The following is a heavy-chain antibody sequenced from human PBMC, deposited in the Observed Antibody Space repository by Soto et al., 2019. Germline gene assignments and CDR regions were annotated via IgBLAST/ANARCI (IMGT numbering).Heavy chain of an antibody. D-gene: IGHD1-20*01. CDR1: GGTFSTYP. CDR2: IIPKFGTT. J-gene: IGHJ5*02. V-gene: IGHV1-69*06. Sequence: QVQLVQSGAEVKKPGSSVKVSCKVSGGTFSTYPINCVRQAPGQGLEFMGGIIPKFGTTNYAQKFGGTVTVTPNISTSTASMKLYNLIRKNTSVYSGACCASTIIGLDIWCDHWGQGTLVTVSS. CDR3: ACCASTIIGLDIWCDH.